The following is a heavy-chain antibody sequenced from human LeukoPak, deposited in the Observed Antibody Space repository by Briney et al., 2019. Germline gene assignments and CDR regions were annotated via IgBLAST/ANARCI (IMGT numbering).Heavy chain of an antibody. Sequence: GASVKVSCKASGYTFTSYGISWVRQAPGQGLEWMGWISAYNGNTNYAQKFQGRVTMTEDTSTDTAYMELSSLRSEDTAVYYCATAPIVVVVAATRFDYWGQGTLVTVSS. J-gene: IGHJ4*02. D-gene: IGHD2-15*01. CDR3: ATAPIVVVVAATRFDY. CDR2: ISAYNGNT. V-gene: IGHV1-18*01. CDR1: GYTFTSYG.